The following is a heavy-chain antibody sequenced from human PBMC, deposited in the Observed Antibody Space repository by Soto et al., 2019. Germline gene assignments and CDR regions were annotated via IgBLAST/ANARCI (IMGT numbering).Heavy chain of an antibody. V-gene: IGHV3-30*18. CDR3: AKEGELLWFGELIGVGYFDY. CDR2: ISYDGSNK. D-gene: IGHD3-10*01. J-gene: IGHJ4*02. Sequence: GGSLRLSCAASGFTFSSYGMHWVRQAPGKGLEWVAVISYDGSNKYYADSVKGRFTISRDNSKNTLYLQMNSLRAEDTAVYYCAKEGELLWFGELIGVGYFDYWGQGTLVTVSS. CDR1: GFTFSSYG.